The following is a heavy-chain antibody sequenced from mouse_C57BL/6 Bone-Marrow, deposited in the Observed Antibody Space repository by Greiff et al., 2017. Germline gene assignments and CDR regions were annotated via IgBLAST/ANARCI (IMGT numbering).Heavy chain of an antibody. D-gene: IGHD1-3*01. CDR2: ISSGGSYT. V-gene: IGHV5-6*01. Sequence: DVQLVESGGDLVKPGGSLKLSCAASGFTFSSYGMSWVRQTPDKRLEWVATISSGGSYTYYPDSVKGRFTISRDNAKNTLYLQMSSLKSEDTAIYSCARLKGYFDYWGQGTTLTVSS. CDR3: ARLKGYFDY. CDR1: GFTFSSYG. J-gene: IGHJ2*01.